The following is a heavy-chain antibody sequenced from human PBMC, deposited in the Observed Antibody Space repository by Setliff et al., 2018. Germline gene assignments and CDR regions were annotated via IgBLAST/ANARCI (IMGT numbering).Heavy chain of an antibody. CDR2: AFSGDSDT. J-gene: IGHJ3*02. Sequence: PGESLKISCKGSGYRFTTYWIGWVRQMPGKGLEWMGIAFSGDSDTRYGPSFQGQVTMSADKSINTAYLQWSSLKASDTAMYYCARLGAPASHDAFDIWGQGTMVTVSS. CDR3: ARLGAPASHDAFDI. D-gene: IGHD6-25*01. V-gene: IGHV5-51*01. CDR1: GYRFTTYW.